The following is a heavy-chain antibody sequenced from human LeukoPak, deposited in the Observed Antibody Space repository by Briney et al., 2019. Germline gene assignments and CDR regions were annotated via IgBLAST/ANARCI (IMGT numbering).Heavy chain of an antibody. J-gene: IGHJ6*04. Sequence: ASVKVSCKASGGTFSSYAMSWVRQAPRQGLEWMGGIIPIFGTANYAQKFQGRVTITADKSTSTAYMELSSLRSEDTAVYYCATNPEDIVVVDYYYYYGMDVWGEGTTVTVSS. CDR3: ATNPEDIVVVDYYYYYGMDV. CDR2: IIPIFGTA. D-gene: IGHD2-2*01. V-gene: IGHV1-69*06. CDR1: GGTFSSYA.